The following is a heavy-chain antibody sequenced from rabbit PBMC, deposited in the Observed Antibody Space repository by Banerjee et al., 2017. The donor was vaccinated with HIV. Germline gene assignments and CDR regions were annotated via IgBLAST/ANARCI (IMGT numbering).Heavy chain of an antibody. V-gene: IGHV1S40*01. CDR3: ARDLVGVIGWNFYL. J-gene: IGHJ4*01. CDR2: INAATGKP. Sequence: QSLEESGGDLVKPGASLTLTCTASGFSFSNTDYICWVRPAPGKGLEWIACINAATGKPVYATWAKGRFTISRTSSTTVTLRMTSLTAADTATYFCARDLVGVIGWNFYLWGPGTLVTVS. CDR1: GFSFSNTDY. D-gene: IGHD1-1*01.